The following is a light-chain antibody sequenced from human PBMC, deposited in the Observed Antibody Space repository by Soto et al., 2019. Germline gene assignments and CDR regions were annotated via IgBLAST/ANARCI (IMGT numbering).Light chain of an antibody. J-gene: IGKJ1*01. Sequence: DIQMTQSPSSLSASVGDRVTITCRASQSISSYLNWYQQKPGKAPKLLIYAASSLQSGVPSRFSGSGSGTDFTLTISSLQPEDFATYYCQQSYSTPPINFGQGTKVDIK. CDR2: AAS. CDR1: QSISSY. V-gene: IGKV1-39*01. CDR3: QQSYSTPPIN.